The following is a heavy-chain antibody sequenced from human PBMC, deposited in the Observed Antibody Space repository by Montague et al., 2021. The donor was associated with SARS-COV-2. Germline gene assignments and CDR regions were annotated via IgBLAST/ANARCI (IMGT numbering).Heavy chain of an antibody. Sequence: SETLSLTCAVSGVSIGSNNWWNWVRQPPGKGLEWIGEIYHSGSTNYNPSLKSRVTISVDKSKNQISLKMSSVTAADTAVFYCARGLGCSGGRCYGDWLDPWGQGTLVTVSS. CDR3: ARGLGCSGGRCYGDWLDP. CDR1: GVSIGSNNW. D-gene: IGHD2-15*01. J-gene: IGHJ5*02. V-gene: IGHV4-4*02. CDR2: IYHSGST.